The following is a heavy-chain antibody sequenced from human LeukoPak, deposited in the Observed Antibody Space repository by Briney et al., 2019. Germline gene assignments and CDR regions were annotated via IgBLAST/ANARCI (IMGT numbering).Heavy chain of an antibody. Sequence: GGSLRLSCAASGLTFSSYAMHWVRQAPGKGLEWVAVISYDGSNKYYADSVKGRFTISRDNSKNTLYLQMNSLRAEDTAVYYCARVGDDFWSSPTDYGMDVWGQGTTVTVSS. CDR1: GLTFSSYA. D-gene: IGHD3-3*01. V-gene: IGHV3-30*04. CDR3: ARVGDDFWSSPTDYGMDV. J-gene: IGHJ6*02. CDR2: ISYDGSNK.